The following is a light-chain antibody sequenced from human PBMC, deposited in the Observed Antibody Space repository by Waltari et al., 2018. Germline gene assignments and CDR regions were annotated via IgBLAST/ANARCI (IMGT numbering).Light chain of an antibody. CDR2: AAS. V-gene: IGKV1-17*01. J-gene: IGKJ3*01. CDR1: QGISSY. CDR3: LQYNTNPYT. Sequence: DIQMTQSPSSLSASAGDRVTITCRASQGISSYLNWYQQNPGRAPKRLIYAASTLDSGVPSRFGGSGSGTDFTLTISSLQPEDFATYYCLQYNTNPYTFGPGTKLDI.